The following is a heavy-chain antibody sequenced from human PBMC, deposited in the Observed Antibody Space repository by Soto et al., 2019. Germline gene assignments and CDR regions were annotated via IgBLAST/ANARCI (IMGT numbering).Heavy chain of an antibody. D-gene: IGHD2-2*01. CDR1: GFTFGDYA. Sequence: GGSLRLSCTASGFTFGDYAMSWVRQAPGKGLEWVGFIRSKAYGGTTEYAASVKGRFTISRDDSKSIAYLQMNSLKTEDTAVYYCTRIYIVAVPAATPYFDPWGQGTLVTVSS. J-gene: IGHJ5*02. CDR2: IRSKAYGGTT. CDR3: TRIYIVAVPAATPYFDP. V-gene: IGHV3-49*04.